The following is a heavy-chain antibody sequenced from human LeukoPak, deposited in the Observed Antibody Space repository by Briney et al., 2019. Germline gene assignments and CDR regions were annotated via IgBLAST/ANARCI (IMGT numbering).Heavy chain of an antibody. D-gene: IGHD3-10*01. Sequence: GGSLRLSCAASGFTFSSYSMNWVRQAPGKGLEWVSAISGSGGSTYYADSVKGRFTISRDNSKNTLYLQMNSLRAEDTAVYYCGVSGSYYIEYFQHWGQGTLVTVSS. V-gene: IGHV3-23*01. J-gene: IGHJ1*01. CDR1: GFTFSSYS. CDR3: GVSGSYYIEYFQH. CDR2: ISGSGGST.